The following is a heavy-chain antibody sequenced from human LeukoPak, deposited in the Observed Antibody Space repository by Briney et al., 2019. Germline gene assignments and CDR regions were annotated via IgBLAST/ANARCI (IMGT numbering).Heavy chain of an antibody. Sequence: GGSLRLSCAASGFTFSSSWMYWVRQAPGKGLVWVSRINSDESITTYVDSVKGRFTISRDNAKNTLYLQMNSLRAEDTAVYYCARDFMATITDYWGQGTLVTVSS. CDR3: ARDFMATITDY. CDR1: GFTFSSSW. V-gene: IGHV3-74*01. D-gene: IGHD5-24*01. CDR2: INSDESIT. J-gene: IGHJ4*02.